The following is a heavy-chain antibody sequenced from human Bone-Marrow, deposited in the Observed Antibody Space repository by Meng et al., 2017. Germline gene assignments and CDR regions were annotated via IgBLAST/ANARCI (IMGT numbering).Heavy chain of an antibody. CDR2: ISYDGSNK. CDR1: GFTFSSYA. J-gene: IGHJ3*02. D-gene: IGHD6-19*01. CDR3: ARPRSSGWVNDALDI. V-gene: IGHV3-30*01. Sequence: GGSLRLSCAASGFTFSSYAMHWVRQAPGKGLEWVAVISYDGSNKYYADSVKGRFTISRDNSKNTLYLQMNSLRAEDTAVYYCARPRSSGWVNDALDIWGQGTMVTVSS.